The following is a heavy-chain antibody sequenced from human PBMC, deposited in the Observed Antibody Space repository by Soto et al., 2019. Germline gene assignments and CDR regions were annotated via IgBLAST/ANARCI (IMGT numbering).Heavy chain of an antibody. CDR1: GLPFNIYA. V-gene: IGHV3-23*01. D-gene: IGHD5-12*01. CDR2: IGASGENT. Sequence: QLLESGGGLAQHGGSLRLSCVASGLPFNIYAMRWVRQTPTKGLEWVSTIGASGENTHFADSLKGRFTISRDNYMNTLYLQMNRLRAEDTAVYYCASDPGGSFDNWGQGTLVTVSS. CDR3: ASDPGGSFDN. J-gene: IGHJ4*02.